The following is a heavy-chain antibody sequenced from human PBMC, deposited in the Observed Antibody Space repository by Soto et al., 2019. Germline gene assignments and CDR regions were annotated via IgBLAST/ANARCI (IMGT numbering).Heavy chain of an antibody. CDR3: ARDLTDNWNYDY. D-gene: IGHD1-20*01. Sequence: SLRLSCASSGFTFSSYGMHWVRQAPGKGLEWVAVIWYDGSNKYYADSVKGRFTISRDNSKNTLYLQMNSLRAEDTAVYYCARDLTDNWNYDYWGQGTLVTVSS. CDR1: GFTFSSYG. CDR2: IWYDGSNK. V-gene: IGHV3-33*01. J-gene: IGHJ4*02.